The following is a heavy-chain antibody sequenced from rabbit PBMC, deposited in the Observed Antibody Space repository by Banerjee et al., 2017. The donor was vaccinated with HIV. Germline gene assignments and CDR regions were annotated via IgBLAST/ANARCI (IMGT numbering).Heavy chain of an antibody. D-gene: IGHD1-1*01. J-gene: IGHJ4*01. CDR2: IYVGSSGNT. Sequence: QSLEESGGDLVKPGASLTLTCTASGFTFNSYYMCWVRQAPGKGLEWIACIYVGSSGNTHYASWAKGRFTISKTSSTTVTLQMTSLTAADTATYFCARDPWVSGSGLWGPGTLVT. CDR1: GFTFNSYY. V-gene: IGHV1S40*01. CDR3: ARDPWVSGSGL.